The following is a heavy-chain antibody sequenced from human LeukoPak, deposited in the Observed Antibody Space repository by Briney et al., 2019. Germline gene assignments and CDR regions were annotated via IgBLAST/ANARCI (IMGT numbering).Heavy chain of an antibody. CDR3: ARDRFYYYYGMDV. CDR2: IYSGGST. D-gene: IGHD3-3*01. Sequence: PGGSLRLSCAASGFTVSSNYMSWVRQAPGKGLEWVSVIYSGGSTYYADSVKGRFTISRDNSKNTLYLQMNSLRAEDTAAYYCARDRFYYYYGMDVWGQGTTVTVSS. J-gene: IGHJ6*02. CDR1: GFTVSSNY. V-gene: IGHV3-66*01.